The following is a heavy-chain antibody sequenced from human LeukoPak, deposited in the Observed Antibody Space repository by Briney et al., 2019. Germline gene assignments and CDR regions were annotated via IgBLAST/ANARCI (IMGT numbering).Heavy chain of an antibody. Sequence: GPSLVNPTPPVTLTCTFSGFSLSTRRVGGGWIRQAPGKALARLALLSWNDVKPYSPSLKSSLTITKDTSNNQVVLTMTNMDPADTATYYCAHSGSSSSFDYWGQGTLVTVSS. J-gene: IGHJ4*02. CDR1: GFSLSTRRVG. D-gene: IGHD6-6*01. V-gene: IGHV2-5*01. CDR3: AHSGSSSSFDY. CDR2: LSWNDVK.